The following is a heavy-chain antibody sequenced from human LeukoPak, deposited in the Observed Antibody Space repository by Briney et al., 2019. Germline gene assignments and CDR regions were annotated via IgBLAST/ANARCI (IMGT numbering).Heavy chain of an antibody. Sequence: ASVKVSCKASGYTFTSYGISWVRQAPGQGLEWMGWISAYNDNTNYAQKFQDRVTITADKSTNTIYMELSSLRSEDTAVYYCARDLGTIFGEVDWGQGTLVTVSS. CDR2: ISAYNDNT. V-gene: IGHV1-18*01. D-gene: IGHD3-3*01. J-gene: IGHJ4*02. CDR1: GYTFTSYG. CDR3: ARDLGTIFGEVD.